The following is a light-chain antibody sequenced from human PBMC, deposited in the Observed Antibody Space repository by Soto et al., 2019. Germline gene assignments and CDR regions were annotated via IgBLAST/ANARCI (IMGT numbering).Light chain of an antibody. Sequence: EIVLTQSPATLSLSPGDRATLSCRASQSVSSYLAWYQQKPGQAPRLLLYDASNRATGIPARFSGSGSGTDFTLTISSLEPEDFAVYYCQQRSNWRTFGQGTKLEIK. CDR1: QSVSSY. CDR2: DAS. J-gene: IGKJ2*01. V-gene: IGKV3-11*01. CDR3: QQRSNWRT.